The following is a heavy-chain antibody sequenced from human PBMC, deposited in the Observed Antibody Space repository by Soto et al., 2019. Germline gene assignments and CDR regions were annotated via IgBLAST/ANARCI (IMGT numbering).Heavy chain of an antibody. J-gene: IGHJ6*02. CDR1: GFTFSSYA. CDR3: AKDLLGYCSSTSCYVYYYYGMDV. CDR2: ISGSGGST. V-gene: IGHV3-23*01. Sequence: GGSLRLSCAASGFTFSSYAMSWVRQAPGKGLEWVSAISGSGGSTYYADSVKGRFTISRDNSKNTLYLQMNSLRAEDTAVYYCAKDLLGYCSSTSCYVYYYYGMDVWGQGTTVTVSS. D-gene: IGHD2-2*01.